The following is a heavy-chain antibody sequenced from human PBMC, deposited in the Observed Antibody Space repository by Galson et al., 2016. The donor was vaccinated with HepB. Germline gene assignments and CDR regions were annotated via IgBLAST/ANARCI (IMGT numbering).Heavy chain of an antibody. CDR2: ISRNSGRM. CDR3: AKEMSDPLAFLEGRQVEDLGSFNI. Sequence: SLRLSCAASGFTFDDYAMHWVRQAPGRGLEWVSGISRNSGRMGYADSVKGRFTISRDNAKKSLYLQMSSLRPEDTAFYYCAKEMSDPLAFLEGRQVEDLGSFNIWGQGTMVTVSS. V-gene: IGHV3-9*01. CDR1: GFTFDDYA. J-gene: IGHJ3*02. D-gene: IGHD3-3*02.